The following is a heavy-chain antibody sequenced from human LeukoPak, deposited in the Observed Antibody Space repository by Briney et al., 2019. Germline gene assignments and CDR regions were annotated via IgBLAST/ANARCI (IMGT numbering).Heavy chain of an antibody. Sequence: ASVKDSCKASGYTFTTYGISWVRQAPGQGLEWMAWFSAYNGHTNYAQNFQDRVTMTTDTSTSTAYMELRSLRSDDTAVYYCARDRYRYDSSVDAFDIWGQGTMVTVSS. CDR1: GYTFTTYG. V-gene: IGHV1-18*01. CDR2: FSAYNGHT. D-gene: IGHD3-22*01. CDR3: ARDRYRYDSSVDAFDI. J-gene: IGHJ3*02.